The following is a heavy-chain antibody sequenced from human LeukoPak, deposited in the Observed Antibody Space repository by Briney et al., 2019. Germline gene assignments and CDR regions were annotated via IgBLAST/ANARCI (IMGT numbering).Heavy chain of an antibody. CDR2: ISGSGGST. J-gene: IGHJ4*02. Sequence: GSLRLSCAASGFTFSSYAMSWVRQAPGKGLEWVSAISGSGGSTYYADSVKGRFTISRDNSKNTLYLQVNSLRAEDTAVYYCAKDLAPYYDSSGYPSYWGQGTLVTVSS. CDR3: AKDLAPYYDSSGYPSY. CDR1: GFTFSSYA. V-gene: IGHV3-23*01. D-gene: IGHD3-22*01.